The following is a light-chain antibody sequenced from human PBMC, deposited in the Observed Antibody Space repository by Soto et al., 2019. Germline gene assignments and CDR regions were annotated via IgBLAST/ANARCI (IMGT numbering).Light chain of an antibody. V-gene: IGKV3-11*01. Sequence: EIVVTHSPDPLSLSPGERATLSCRASQSVSSYLAWYQQKPGQAPRLLIYDASNRATGIPARFSGSGSGTDFTLTISSLEPEDFAVYYCQQRSNWPRGFTFGPGTKVDI. CDR2: DAS. CDR3: QQRSNWPRGFT. CDR1: QSVSSY. J-gene: IGKJ3*01.